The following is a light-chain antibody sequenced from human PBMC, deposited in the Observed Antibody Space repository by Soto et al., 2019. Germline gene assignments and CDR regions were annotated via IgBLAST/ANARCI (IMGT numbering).Light chain of an antibody. CDR1: QSVSSSY. V-gene: IGKV3-20*01. J-gene: IGKJ4*01. CDR3: QLYGSSPGP. Sequence: EMVLALSPCTRSGSPFERATRSCSASQSVSSSYLAWYQQKPGQAPRLLIYGASSRATGIPDRFSGSGSGTDFTLTISSLEPEDFAVYYCQLYGSSPGPFGGGTKVEIK. CDR2: GAS.